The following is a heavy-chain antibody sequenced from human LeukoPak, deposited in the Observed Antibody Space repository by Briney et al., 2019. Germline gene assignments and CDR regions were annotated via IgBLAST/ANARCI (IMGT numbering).Heavy chain of an antibody. D-gene: IGHD3-22*01. V-gene: IGHV3-30-3*01. CDR3: ARDTPNYDSSGYPLYYFDY. Sequence: RRSLRLSCAASRFTFSSYAMHWVRQAPGTGLEWVAVISYDISNKYYADSVKGRLTISRDNSKNTLYLQMNSLRAEDTAVYYCARDTPNYDSSGYPLYYFDYWGQGTLVTVSS. CDR1: RFTFSSYA. CDR2: ISYDISNK. J-gene: IGHJ4*02.